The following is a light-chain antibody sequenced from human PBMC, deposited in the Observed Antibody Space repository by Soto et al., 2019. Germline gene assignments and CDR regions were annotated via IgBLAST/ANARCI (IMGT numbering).Light chain of an antibody. CDR3: CSYAGSSTFGVV. CDR1: SSDVGSYKL. V-gene: IGLV2-23*02. J-gene: IGLJ2*01. CDR2: EVS. Sequence: QSALTQPASVSGSPGQSITISCTGTSSDVGSYKLVSWYQQHPGKAPKLMIYEVSQRPSGVSNRFSGSKSGNTASLTISGLQAEDEADYYCCSYAGSSTFGVVFGGGTKLTVL.